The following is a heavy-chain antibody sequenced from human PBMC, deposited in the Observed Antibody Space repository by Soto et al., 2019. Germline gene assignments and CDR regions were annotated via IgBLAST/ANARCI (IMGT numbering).Heavy chain of an antibody. V-gene: IGHV5-51*01. D-gene: IGHD3-3*01. J-gene: IGHJ4*02. CDR3: ARQVFDDFWSGKENYFDY. CDR1: GYRFPNYY. CDR2: IYPGASNT. Sequence: GESLKISCQGSGYRFPNYYIGWVRQMNGKGLEWMGIIYPGASNTRYTPSFQDQVTISADMSINTASLQWSRLKALDTAMYYCARQVFDDFWSGKENYFDYWGQGTLVTVSS.